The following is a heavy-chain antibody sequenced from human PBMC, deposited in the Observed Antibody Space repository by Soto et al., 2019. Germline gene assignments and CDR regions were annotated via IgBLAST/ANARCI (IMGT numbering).Heavy chain of an antibody. CDR2: IIPIFGTA. V-gene: IGHV1-69*13. CDR3: AKAGDSSSWYFDY. J-gene: IGHJ4*02. CDR1: GGTFSRYA. D-gene: IGHD6-13*01. Sequence: SVKVSCKTSGGTFSRYAISWVRQAPGQGLEWMGGIIPIFGTANYAQKFQGRVTITADESTSTAYMELSSLRAEDTAVYYCAKAGDSSSWYFDYWGQGTLVTVSS.